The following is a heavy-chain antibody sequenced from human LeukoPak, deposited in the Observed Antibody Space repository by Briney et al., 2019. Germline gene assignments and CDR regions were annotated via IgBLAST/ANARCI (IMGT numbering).Heavy chain of an antibody. CDR3: AKGGGRQYYFDY. CDR2: IKQDGSEK. Sequence: PGGSLRLSXAASGFTFSSYWMSWVRQAPGKGLEWVANIKQDGSEKYYVDSVKGRFTISRDNAKNSLYLQMNSLRAEDTAVYYCAKGGGRQYYFDYWGQGTLVTVSS. D-gene: IGHD4-11*01. V-gene: IGHV3-7*01. CDR1: GFTFSSYW. J-gene: IGHJ4*02.